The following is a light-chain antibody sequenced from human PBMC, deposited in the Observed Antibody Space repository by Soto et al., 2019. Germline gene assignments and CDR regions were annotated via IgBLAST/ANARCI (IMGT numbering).Light chain of an antibody. V-gene: IGKV1-5*03. J-gene: IGKJ2*01. CDR3: QQYDSDSST. Sequence: DIQMTQSPSTLSASVGDRVTITCRASQSINNWLAWYQQKPGKAPKLLIYEASSLLSGVPSRFSGSGSGTEFTLTISSLQPDDFADYYCQQYDSDSSTFGQGTKL. CDR2: EAS. CDR1: QSINNW.